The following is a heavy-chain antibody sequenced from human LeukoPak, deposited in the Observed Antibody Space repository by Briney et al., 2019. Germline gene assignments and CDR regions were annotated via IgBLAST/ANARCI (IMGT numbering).Heavy chain of an antibody. CDR1: GGSISGYY. CDR3: ARYISPGLDY. V-gene: IGHV4-59*08. CDR2: IYYTGST. Sequence: SETLSLTCTVSGGSISGYYWSWIRQPPGKGLEWIGHIYYTGSTSYNPSLKSRVTISVDTSKNQFSLKLSYVNAADTAVYYCARYISPGLDYWGQGTLVTVSS. J-gene: IGHJ4*02. D-gene: IGHD6-13*01.